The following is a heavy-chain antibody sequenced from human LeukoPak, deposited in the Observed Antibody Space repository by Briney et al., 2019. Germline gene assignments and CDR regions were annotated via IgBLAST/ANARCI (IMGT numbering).Heavy chain of an antibody. D-gene: IGHD1-7*01. Sequence: ASVKVSCKASGYMFTDYYIHWVRQAPGQGLEWMGWINPNSGGTNYAQRFQGRVTMTRGTSISTAYMELSRLGSDDTAVYYCAREAQYTWNSNPYYFYYGMDVWGQGTTVTVSS. CDR1: GYMFTDYY. J-gene: IGHJ6*02. CDR2: INPNSGGT. CDR3: AREAQYTWNSNPYYFYYGMDV. V-gene: IGHV1-2*02.